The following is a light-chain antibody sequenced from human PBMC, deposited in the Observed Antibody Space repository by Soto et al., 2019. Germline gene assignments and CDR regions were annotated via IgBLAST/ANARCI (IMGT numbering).Light chain of an antibody. Sequence: DIVMTQSPDSLAVSLGERATINCKSSQSVLYSSHNKNYLAWYQQTPGQPPKLLIDWASTRESGVPDRFSGSGSGTDFTLTISSLQAEDVAIYYCQQYYSTPGTFGQGTKVEIK. J-gene: IGKJ1*01. CDR1: QSVLYSSHNKNY. CDR3: QQYYSTPGT. V-gene: IGKV4-1*01. CDR2: WAS.